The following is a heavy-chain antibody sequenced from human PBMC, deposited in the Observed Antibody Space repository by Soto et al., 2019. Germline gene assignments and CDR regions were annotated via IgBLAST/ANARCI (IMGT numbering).Heavy chain of an antibody. CDR2: IIPIFGTA. J-gene: IGHJ2*01. V-gene: IGHV1-69*01. Sequence: QVQLVQSGAEVKKPGSSVKVSCKASGGTVSSYAISWVRQAPGQGLEWMGGIIPIFGTANYAQKFQGRVTITADESTSTAYMELSSLRSEDTAVYYCARVVCISTRCYGVDWYFDLWGGGTLVTVSS. D-gene: IGHD2-2*01. CDR1: GGTVSSYA. CDR3: ARVVCISTRCYGVDWYFDL.